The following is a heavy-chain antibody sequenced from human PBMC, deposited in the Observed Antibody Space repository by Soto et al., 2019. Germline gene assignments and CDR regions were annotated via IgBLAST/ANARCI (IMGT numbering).Heavy chain of an antibody. CDR3: ARVPMTGIAARREVPGPFDY. CDR1: GGTFSSYA. V-gene: IGHV1-69*13. CDR2: IIPIFGTA. J-gene: IGHJ4*02. D-gene: IGHD6-6*01. Sequence: RASVKVSCKASGGTFSSYAISWVRQAPGQGLEWMGGIIPIFGTANYAQKFQGRVTITADESTSTAYMELSSLRSEDTAVYYCARVPMTGIAARREVPGPFDYWGQGTLVTVSS.